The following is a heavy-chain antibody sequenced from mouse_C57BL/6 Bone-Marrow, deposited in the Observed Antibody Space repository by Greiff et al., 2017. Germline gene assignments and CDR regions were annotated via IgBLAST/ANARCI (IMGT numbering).Heavy chain of an antibody. J-gene: IGHJ3*01. CDR2: INPYNGRT. CDR1: GYTFTDYY. CDR3: ASKLRPWFAY. Sequence: EVQLQQSGPVLVKPGASVKMSCKASGYTFTDYYMNWVKQSHGKSLEWIGVINPYNGRTSYNQQFKGKATLPVDKSSSTAYMELNSLTSEDSAVYYCASKLRPWFAYWGQGTLVTVSA. V-gene: IGHV1-19*01. D-gene: IGHD1-2*01.